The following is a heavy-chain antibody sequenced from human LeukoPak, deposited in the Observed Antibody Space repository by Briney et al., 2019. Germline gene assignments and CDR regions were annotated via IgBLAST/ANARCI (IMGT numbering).Heavy chain of an antibody. J-gene: IGHJ5*02. CDR1: GGSISSSTYY. Sequence: SETLSLTCTVSGGSISSSTYYWGWIRQPPGKGLEWIGIIYYSGSTDYNPSLKSRVTISVDTSKNQFSLNLSSVTAADTAVYYCARLPTGYPNWFDPWGQGTLVTVSS. CDR3: ARLPTGYPNWFDP. V-gene: IGHV4-39*01. CDR2: IYYSGST. D-gene: IGHD3-9*01.